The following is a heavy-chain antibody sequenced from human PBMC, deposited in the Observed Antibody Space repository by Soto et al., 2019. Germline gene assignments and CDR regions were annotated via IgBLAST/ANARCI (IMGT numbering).Heavy chain of an antibody. V-gene: IGHV4-59*01. Sequence: QVQLQESGPGLVKPSETLSLTCTVSGGSISSYYWSWIRQPPGKGLEWIGYIYYSGSTNYNPSLKSRVTISVDTSKNQFSLKLSSVTAADTAVYYCARGHDYSNYLPSYWGQGTLVTVSS. J-gene: IGHJ4*02. CDR1: GGSISSYY. D-gene: IGHD4-4*01. CDR2: IYYSGST. CDR3: ARGHDYSNYLPSY.